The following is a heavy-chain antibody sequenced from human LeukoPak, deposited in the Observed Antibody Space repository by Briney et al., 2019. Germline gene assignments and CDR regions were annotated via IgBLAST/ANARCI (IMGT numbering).Heavy chain of an antibody. J-gene: IGHJ4*02. CDR3: AREGGRRYYGSGSYYGY. CDR1: GYTFTGYY. D-gene: IGHD3-10*01. V-gene: IGHV1-2*02. CDR2: LIPNSGGT. Sequence: ASVKVSCKASGYTFTGYYMHWVRQAPGQGLEWMGCLIPNSGGTNYAQNFQGRVSMTRDTSISTAYMELSRLRSDDTAVYYCAREGGRRYYGSGSYYGYWGQGTLVTVSS.